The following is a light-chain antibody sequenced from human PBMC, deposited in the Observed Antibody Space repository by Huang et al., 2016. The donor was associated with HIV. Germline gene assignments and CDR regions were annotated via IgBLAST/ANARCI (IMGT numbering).Light chain of an antibody. CDR3: QQNDNLLT. J-gene: IGKJ3*01. CDR1: QDISNY. CDR2: DAS. V-gene: IGKV1-33*01. Sequence: DIQMTQSPSSLSASVGDRVTITCQASQDISNYLNWYQQKPGKAPKLLIYDASNLETGDPSRFSGSGSGTDFTFTISSLQPEDIATYYCQQNDNLLTFGPGTKVDIK.